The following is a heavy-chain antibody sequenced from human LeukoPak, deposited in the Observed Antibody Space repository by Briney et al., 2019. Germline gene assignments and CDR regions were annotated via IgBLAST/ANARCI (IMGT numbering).Heavy chain of an antibody. CDR2: IKNKANSYTT. CDR3: TRLSRYGNRWYYVDY. J-gene: IGHJ4*02. D-gene: IGHD6-13*01. CDR1: GFTVDSNY. V-gene: IGHV3-72*01. Sequence: GGSLRLSCAASGFTVDSNYLSWVRQAPGKGLEWVGRIKNKANSYTTLYAASVKGRFTISRDDSKNSLYLQMNSLKTEDTAVYYCTRLSRYGNRWYYVDYWGQGTLVTVSS.